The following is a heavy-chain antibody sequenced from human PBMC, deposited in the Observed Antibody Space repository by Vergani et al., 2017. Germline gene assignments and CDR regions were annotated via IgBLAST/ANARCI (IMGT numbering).Heavy chain of an antibody. J-gene: IGHJ2*01. Sequence: QLQLQESGPGLVKPSATLSLTCSVSGASIRSSNYYWGWIRQPPGKGLEWIASIYYSGSTYYNPSLKSRVTISVDTSKNQFSLKLSSVTTADTAVYYCAEGDYYDSSGPGWYFDLWGRGTLVTVSS. CDR2: IYYSGST. CDR1: GASIRSSNYY. CDR3: AEGDYYDSSGPGWYFDL. D-gene: IGHD3-22*01. V-gene: IGHV4-39*01.